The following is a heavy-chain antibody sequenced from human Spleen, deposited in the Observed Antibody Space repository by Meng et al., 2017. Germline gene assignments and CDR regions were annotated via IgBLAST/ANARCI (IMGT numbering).Heavy chain of an antibody. CDR1: GYTFTGYY. CDR2: ISAYNGNT. Sequence: ASVKVSCKASGYTFTGYYMHWVRQAPGQGLEWMGWISAYNGNTNYAQKLQGRVTMTTDTSTSTAYMELRSLRSDDTAVYYCARDLVYDILTGYIDDAFDIWGQGTMVTVSS. CDR3: ARDLVYDILTGYIDDAFDI. V-gene: IGHV1-18*04. J-gene: IGHJ3*02. D-gene: IGHD3-9*01.